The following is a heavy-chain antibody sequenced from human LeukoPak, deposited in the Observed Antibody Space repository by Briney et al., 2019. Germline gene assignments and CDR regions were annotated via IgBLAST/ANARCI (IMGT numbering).Heavy chain of an antibody. D-gene: IGHD2-2*01. Sequence: GASVNVSCKASGYTFTSYGISWVRQAPGQGLEWMGWISAYNGNTNYAQKLQGRVTMTTDTSTSTAYMELRSLRSDDTAVYYCARDGDIVVVPAARHYYYYGMDVWGQGTTVTVSS. V-gene: IGHV1-18*01. CDR2: ISAYNGNT. CDR1: GYTFTSYG. CDR3: ARDGDIVVVPAARHYYYYGMDV. J-gene: IGHJ6*02.